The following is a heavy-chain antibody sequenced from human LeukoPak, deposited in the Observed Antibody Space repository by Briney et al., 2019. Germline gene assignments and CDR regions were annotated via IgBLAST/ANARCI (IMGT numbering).Heavy chain of an antibody. V-gene: IGHV4-61*02. J-gene: IGHJ6*02. CDR2: IYTSGST. CDR3: AREGCSSTSCYLGDYYYYYGMDV. CDR1: GGSISSGSYY. D-gene: IGHD2-2*01. Sequence: SETLSLTCTVSGGSISSGSYYWSWIRQPAGKGLEWIGRIYTSGSTNYNPSLKSRVTISVDTSKNQFSLKLSSVTAADTAVYYCAREGCSSTSCYLGDYYYYYGMDVWGQGTTVTVSS.